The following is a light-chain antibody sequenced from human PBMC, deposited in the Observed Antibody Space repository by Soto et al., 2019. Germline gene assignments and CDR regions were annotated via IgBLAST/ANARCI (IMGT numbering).Light chain of an antibody. CDR1: QSVSSSY. Sequence: EIVLTQSPGNLSLSPGERATLSCRASQSVSSSYLALYQQKPGQAPRLLIYGASSRTTGIPDRFSGSGSGTDFTLTISRLEPEDFAVYYCQQYGSSPWTFGQGTKVEIK. V-gene: IGKV3-20*01. CDR3: QQYGSSPWT. J-gene: IGKJ1*01. CDR2: GAS.